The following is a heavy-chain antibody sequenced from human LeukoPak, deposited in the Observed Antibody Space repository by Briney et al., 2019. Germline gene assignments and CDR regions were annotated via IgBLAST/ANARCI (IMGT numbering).Heavy chain of an antibody. J-gene: IGHJ4*02. CDR1: GFTFSSYW. Sequence: RSGGSLRLSCAVSGFTFSSYWMTWVRQAPGKGLDWVANIKQDGSEKFYVDSVRGRFTISRDNAKYSLYLQMNSLRAEDTAVYYCARDGKPYYYDSSGCRPGGDWGQGTLSPSPQ. D-gene: IGHD3-22*01. V-gene: IGHV3-7*01. CDR2: IKQDGSEK. CDR3: ARDGKPYYYDSSGCRPGGD.